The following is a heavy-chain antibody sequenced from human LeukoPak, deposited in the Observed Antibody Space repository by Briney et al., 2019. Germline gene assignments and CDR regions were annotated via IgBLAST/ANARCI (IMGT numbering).Heavy chain of an antibody. Sequence: ASVKVSCKTSGYTFITYYMHWVRQAPGQGLEWMGIINPSGGSTTYAPKFQGRVTMTRDMSTSTVYMELSSLRSEDTAVYYCARDNYDFGFAWGQGTLVTVSS. V-gene: IGHV1-46*01. J-gene: IGHJ4*02. D-gene: IGHD3-3*01. CDR3: ARDNYDFGFA. CDR1: GYTFITYY. CDR2: INPSGGST.